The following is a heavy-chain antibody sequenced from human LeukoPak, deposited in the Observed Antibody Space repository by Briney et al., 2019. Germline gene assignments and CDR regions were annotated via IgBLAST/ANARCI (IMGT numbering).Heavy chain of an antibody. CDR1: VDSNRSNY. CDR2: IYYSGST. D-gene: IGHD1-26*01. V-gene: IGHV4-59*01. Sequence: SETLSLTCTVRVDSNRSNYGSWTPQPPGKGLEWIGYIYYSGSTNYNPSLKSRVTISVDTSKNQFSLKLSSVTAADTAVYYCARTPPVTYYGSYYYYYFLDVWGKGTTVTVSS. CDR3: ARTPPVTYYGSYYYYYFLDV. J-gene: IGHJ6*03.